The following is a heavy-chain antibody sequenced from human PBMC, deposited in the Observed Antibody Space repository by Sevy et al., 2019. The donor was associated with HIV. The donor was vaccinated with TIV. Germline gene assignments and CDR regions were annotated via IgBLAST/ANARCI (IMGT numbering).Heavy chain of an antibody. D-gene: IGHD3-10*01. V-gene: IGHV1-18*04. CDR3: ARDSIPLVQGIIITPYYYGMDV. CDR1: GYTFNTFG. Sequence: ASVKVSCKTSGYTFNTFGINWVRQAPGQGLQWVGWISAYNGNTKYVLKRQGRVSMTTETSTSTVYMELRSLRSDDTAVYYCARDSIPLVQGIIITPYYYGMDVWGQGTTVTVSS. J-gene: IGHJ6*02. CDR2: ISAYNGNT.